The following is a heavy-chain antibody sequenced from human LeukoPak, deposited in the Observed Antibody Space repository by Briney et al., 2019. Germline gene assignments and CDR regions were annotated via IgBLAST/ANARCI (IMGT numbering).Heavy chain of an antibody. CDR2: IRSDGSNK. Sequence: GGSLRLSCAASGFTFSSYGMHWVRQAPGKGLEWVAFIRSDGSNKYYADSVKGRFTISRDNSKNTLYLQMNSLRAEDTAVYYCAKEFSYNWFDPWGQGTLVTVSS. CDR1: GFTFSSYG. CDR3: AKEFSYNWFDP. J-gene: IGHJ5*02. V-gene: IGHV3-30*02.